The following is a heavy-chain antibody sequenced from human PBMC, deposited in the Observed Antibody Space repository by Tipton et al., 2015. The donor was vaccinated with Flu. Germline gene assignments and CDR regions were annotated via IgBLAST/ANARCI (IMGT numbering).Heavy chain of an antibody. V-gene: IGHV3-9*01. Sequence: AASGFTFDDYAMHWVRQAPGKGLEWVSGISWNSGSIGYADSVKGRFTISRDNAKNSLYLQMNSLRAEDTALYYCAKDLRTSITIFGVVIPDYYYYYGMDVWGQGTTVTVS. CDR3: AKDLRTSITIFGVVIPDYYYYYGMDV. D-gene: IGHD3-3*01. CDR2: ISWNSGSI. CDR1: GFTFDDYA. J-gene: IGHJ6*02.